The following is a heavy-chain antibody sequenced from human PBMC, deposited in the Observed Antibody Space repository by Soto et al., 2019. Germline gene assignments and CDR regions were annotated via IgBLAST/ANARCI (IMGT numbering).Heavy chain of an antibody. V-gene: IGHV4-59*08. CDR1: GGSISSYY. D-gene: IGHD1-1*01. CDR2: IYYSGST. J-gene: IGHJ4*02. Sequence: PSETLSLTCTVSGGSISSYYWSWIRQPPGKGLEWIGYIYYSGSTNYNPSLKSRVTISVDTSRNQFSLKLSSVTAADTAVYYCARHGRTGTDEVFDYWGQGALVTVSS. CDR3: ARHGRTGTDEVFDY.